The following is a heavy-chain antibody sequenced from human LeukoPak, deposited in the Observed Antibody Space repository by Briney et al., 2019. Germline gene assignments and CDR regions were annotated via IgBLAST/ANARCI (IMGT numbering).Heavy chain of an antibody. D-gene: IGHD6-13*01. Sequence: PSATVTVSCNASGGTISSYAISWGRQAPDQGLELKGVIYLNFGTANYAQTSQGRVTITADKATSTTYMELSSLRSEDTAVYYCEREGTGSSLPEYFQHWGQGTLVTVSS. CDR2: IYLNFGTA. J-gene: IGHJ1*01. V-gene: IGHV1-69*06. CDR3: EREGTGSSLPEYFQH. CDR1: GGTISSYA.